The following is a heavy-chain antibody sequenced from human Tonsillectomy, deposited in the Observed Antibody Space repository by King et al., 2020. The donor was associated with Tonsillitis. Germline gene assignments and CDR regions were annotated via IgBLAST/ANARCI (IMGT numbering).Heavy chain of an antibody. CDR3: ARGRGISPWGGSGSSYFTY. J-gene: IGHJ4*02. CDR1: GGSFSSYY. D-gene: IGHD3-10*01. CDR2: IYYSGST. V-gene: IGHV4-59*01. Sequence: QLQESGPGLVKPSETLSLTCTVSGGSFSSYYWSWIRQPPGKGLEWIGYIYYSGSTKYNPSLKSRVTISLDTSKNQFSLKLRSVTAADTAVYYCARGRGISPWGGSGSSYFTYWGQGTLVTVSS.